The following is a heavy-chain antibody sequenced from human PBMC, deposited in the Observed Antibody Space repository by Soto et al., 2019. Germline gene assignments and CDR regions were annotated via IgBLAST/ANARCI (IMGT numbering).Heavy chain of an antibody. CDR3: AKDQGIVVVPAAMSWFGP. D-gene: IGHD2-2*01. CDR2: ISYDGSNN. V-gene: IGHV3-30*18. CDR1: GFTLSSYG. J-gene: IGHJ5*02. Sequence: GGTLRLPCAASGFTLSSYGMHWVRQAPGKGLERVAVISYDGSNNYYADSVKGRFTISRDNSKNTLYLEMNSLRAWDTAVYYCAKDQGIVVVPAAMSWFGPWGQGTLVTVSS.